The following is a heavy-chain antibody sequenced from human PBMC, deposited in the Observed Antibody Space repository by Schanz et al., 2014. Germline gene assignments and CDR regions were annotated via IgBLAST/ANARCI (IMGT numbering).Heavy chain of an antibody. CDR3: ARDKGGYYPFDY. Sequence: QVQLVESGGGLVKPGGSLRLSCAASGFIFNDYYMNWIRQAPGKGLEWVSSISSSGGHIYYADSVKGRFTITRDIAKNTLYLQMNSLRAEDTAVYYCARDKGGYYPFDYWGQGTLVTVSS. V-gene: IGHV3-11*04. CDR2: ISSSGGHI. J-gene: IGHJ4*02. D-gene: IGHD3-3*01. CDR1: GFIFNDYY.